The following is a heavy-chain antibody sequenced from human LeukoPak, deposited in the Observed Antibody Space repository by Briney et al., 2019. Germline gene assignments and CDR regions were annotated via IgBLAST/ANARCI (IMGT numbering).Heavy chain of an antibody. CDR3: AKDKVAGLFYFDY. D-gene: IGHD2-15*01. V-gene: IGHV3-33*06. J-gene: IGHJ4*02. Sequence: GGSLRLSCAASGFTFSSYGMHWVRQAPGKGLEWVAVIWYDGSNKYYADFVKGRFTISRDNSKNTLYLQMNSLRAEDTAVYYCAKDKVAGLFYFDYWGQGTLVTVSS. CDR2: IWYDGSNK. CDR1: GFTFSSYG.